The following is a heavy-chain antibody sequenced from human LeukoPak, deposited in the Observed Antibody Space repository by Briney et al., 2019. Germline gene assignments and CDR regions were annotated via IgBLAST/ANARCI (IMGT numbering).Heavy chain of an antibody. J-gene: IGHJ6*03. Sequence: SVTLSLTCTVSGGSISSYYWRWIRQPPAKGLEGVGYIYYFGCTNYNHSLQSRVTLSVDTSNKQFSLKLSAMTAADPAVDFFAWSLTAAARLYGYYTAVWGKGTTVTVSS. CDR2: IYYFGCT. D-gene: IGHD3-16*02. V-gene: IGHV4-59*07. CDR1: GGSISSYY. CDR3: AWSLTAAARLYGYYTAV.